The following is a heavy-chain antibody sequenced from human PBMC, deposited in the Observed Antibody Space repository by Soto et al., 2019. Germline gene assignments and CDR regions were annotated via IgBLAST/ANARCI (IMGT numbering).Heavy chain of an antibody. CDR3: ERRQEGVVATH. V-gene: IGHV4-34*01. J-gene: IGHJ4*02. CDR2: IKDGGRT. D-gene: IGHD5-12*01. Sequence: QVQLQQWGAGLLKPSETLSLNCAVNGGSLSGYYWSWIRQPPGKGLEWIGEIKDGGRTNYSPSLNSRATISSDTSNHQFSLRLYSVTAADTGVYYCERRQEGVVATHWDQGTLVTVSS. CDR1: GGSLSGYY.